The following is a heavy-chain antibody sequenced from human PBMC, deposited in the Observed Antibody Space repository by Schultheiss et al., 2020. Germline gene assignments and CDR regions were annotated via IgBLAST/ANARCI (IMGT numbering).Heavy chain of an antibody. Sequence: SETLSLTCTVSGGSISSYYWSWIRQPAGKGLEWIGRIHSSGSTNYNPSLKSRVTISVDTSKNQFSLKLSSVTAADTALYYCASTSSYSSSWYFNYWGQGTLVTVSS. CDR2: IHSSGST. J-gene: IGHJ4*02. D-gene: IGHD6-13*01. CDR1: GGSISSYY. V-gene: IGHV4-4*07. CDR3: ASTSSYSSSWYFNY.